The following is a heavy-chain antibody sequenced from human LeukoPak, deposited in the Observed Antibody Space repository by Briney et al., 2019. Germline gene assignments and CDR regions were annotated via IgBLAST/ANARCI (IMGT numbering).Heavy chain of an antibody. J-gene: IGHJ6*03. CDR3: ARGHYDSSGYYYYYYYMDV. CDR1: GGSFSGYY. CDR2: INHSGST. V-gene: IGHV4-34*01. D-gene: IGHD3-22*01. Sequence: SETLSLTCAVYGGSFSGYYWSWIRQPPGKGLEWIGEINHSGSTNYNPSLKSRVTISVDKSKNQFSLKLSSVTAADTAVYYCARGHYDSSGYYYYYYYMDVWGKGTTVTVSS.